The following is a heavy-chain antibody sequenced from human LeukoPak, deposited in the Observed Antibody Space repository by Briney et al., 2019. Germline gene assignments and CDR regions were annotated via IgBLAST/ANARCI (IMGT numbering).Heavy chain of an antibody. CDR3: ARAGYSGSHNWFDP. CDR2: IIPILGIA. Sequence: SVKVSCKASGGTFSSYAISWVRQAPGQGLEWMGRIIPILGIANYAQKCQGRVTITADKSTSTAYMELSSLRSEDTAVYYCARAGYSGSHNWFDPWGQGTLVTVSS. V-gene: IGHV1-69*04. CDR1: GGTFSSYA. J-gene: IGHJ5*02. D-gene: IGHD1-26*01.